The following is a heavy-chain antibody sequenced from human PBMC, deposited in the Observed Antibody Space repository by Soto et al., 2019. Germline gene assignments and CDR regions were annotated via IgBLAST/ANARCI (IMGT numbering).Heavy chain of an antibody. V-gene: IGHV3-48*01. D-gene: IGHD5-18*01. CDR2: ISSSGSTR. J-gene: IGHJ5*02. CDR1: GFTFSSYS. Sequence: EVQLVESGGGLVQPGGSLRLSCAASGFTFSSYSMNWVRQAPGKGLEWVSYISSSGSTRYYADSVKGRFTISRDNAKNSLYLQMNSLRAEDTAVYYCAREWDGDGYNSGWCDPWGQGTLVTVSS. CDR3: AREWDGDGYNSGWCDP.